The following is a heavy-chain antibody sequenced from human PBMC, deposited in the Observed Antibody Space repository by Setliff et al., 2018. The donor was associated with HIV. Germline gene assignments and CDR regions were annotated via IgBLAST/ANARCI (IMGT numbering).Heavy chain of an antibody. J-gene: IGHJ6*03. CDR3: ARDSLATTGTLYYSYYMDV. CDR2: IGPLSGFK. D-gene: IGHD3-9*01. CDR1: GFSFSSHG. Sequence: PGGSLRLSCAASGFSFSSHGMHWVRQAPGKGLEWVSYIGPLSGFKTYADSAKGRFTISRDDAKNSLYLQMHSLRAEDTAIYFCARDSLATTGTLYYSYYMDVWGKGTTVTVSS. V-gene: IGHV3-21*06.